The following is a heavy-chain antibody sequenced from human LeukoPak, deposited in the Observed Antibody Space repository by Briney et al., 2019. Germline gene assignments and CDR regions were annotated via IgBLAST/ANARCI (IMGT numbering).Heavy chain of an antibody. J-gene: IGHJ1*01. Sequence: GGSLRLSCAASGFTFSGSAMHWVRQASGKGLEWVGRTRSKANSYATAYAASVKGRFTISRDDSKNTAYLQMNSLKTEDTAVYYCTRHSPSYYYDSSGYYRIAEYFQHWGQGTLVTVSS. D-gene: IGHD3-22*01. V-gene: IGHV3-73*01. CDR1: GFTFSGSA. CDR2: TRSKANSYAT. CDR3: TRHSPSYYYDSSGYYRIAEYFQH.